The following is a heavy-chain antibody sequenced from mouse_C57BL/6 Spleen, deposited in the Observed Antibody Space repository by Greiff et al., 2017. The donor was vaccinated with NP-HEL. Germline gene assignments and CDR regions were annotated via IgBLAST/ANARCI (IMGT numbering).Heavy chain of an antibody. Sequence: VQLQQSGPELVKPGASVKISCKASGYAFSSSWMNWVKQRPGKGLEWIGRIYPGDGDTNYNGKFKGKATLTADKSSSTAYMQLSSLTSEDSAVYYCAREYYSNYGAMDYWGQGTSVTVSS. CDR2: IYPGDGDT. CDR3: AREYYSNYGAMDY. D-gene: IGHD2-5*01. CDR1: GYAFSSSW. V-gene: IGHV1-82*01. J-gene: IGHJ4*01.